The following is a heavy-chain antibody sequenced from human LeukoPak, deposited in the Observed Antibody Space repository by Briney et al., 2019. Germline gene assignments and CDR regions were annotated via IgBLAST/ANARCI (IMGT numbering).Heavy chain of an antibody. V-gene: IGHV3-30*02. CDR3: ARGLYWGIDY. CDR2: IRYDGSNK. CDR1: GFTFRSYG. J-gene: IGHJ4*02. D-gene: IGHD2-15*01. Sequence: GGSLRLSCAASGFTFRSYGMHWVRQAPGKGLEWVAFIRYDGSNKYYADSVKGRFTISRDNAKNSLFLQMNSLRAEDTAVYYCARGLYWGIDYWGQGTLATVSS.